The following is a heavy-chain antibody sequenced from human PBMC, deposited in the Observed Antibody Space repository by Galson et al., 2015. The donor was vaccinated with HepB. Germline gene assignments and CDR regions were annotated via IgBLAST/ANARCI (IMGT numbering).Heavy chain of an antibody. CDR3: AREFIKWDLEEYNWFDP. J-gene: IGHJ5*02. CDR1: GYTFTRYY. D-gene: IGHD1-26*01. V-gene: IGHV1-46*01. CDR2: INPSGGTT. Sequence: SVKVSCKASGYTFTRYYIHWVRQAPGQGLEWMGIINPSGGTTSYAQKFQGRVTMTSDTSTSTVYMELSSLRSEDTAVYYCAREFIKWDLEEYNWFDPWGQGTLVTVSS.